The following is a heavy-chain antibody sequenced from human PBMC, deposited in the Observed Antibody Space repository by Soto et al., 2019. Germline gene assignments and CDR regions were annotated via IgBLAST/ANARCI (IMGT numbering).Heavy chain of an antibody. Sequence: GASVKVSCKASGYTFTSYAMHWVRQAPGQRLEWMGWINAGNGNTKYSQKFQGRVTITRDTSASTAYMELSSLRSEDTAVYYCARSPGLVDILTGPYPHFDYWGQGTLVTVSS. CDR2: INAGNGNT. CDR1: GYTFTSYA. J-gene: IGHJ4*02. D-gene: IGHD3-9*01. CDR3: ARSPGLVDILTGPYPHFDY. V-gene: IGHV1-3*01.